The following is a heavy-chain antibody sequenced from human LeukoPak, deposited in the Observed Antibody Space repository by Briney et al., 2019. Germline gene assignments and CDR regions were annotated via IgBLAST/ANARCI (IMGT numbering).Heavy chain of an antibody. CDR1: GYTFTGYY. CDR2: INPNSGNT. V-gene: IGHV1-8*02. Sequence: ASVKVSCKASGYTFTGYYMHWVRQAPGQGLEWMGWINPNSGNTGYAQQFQGRVTMTRNTSITTAYMELSVLKSEDTAVYYCARRSDRCYRCFDPWGQGTLVTVSS. D-gene: IGHD2-2*01. CDR3: ARRSDRCYRCFDP. J-gene: IGHJ5*02.